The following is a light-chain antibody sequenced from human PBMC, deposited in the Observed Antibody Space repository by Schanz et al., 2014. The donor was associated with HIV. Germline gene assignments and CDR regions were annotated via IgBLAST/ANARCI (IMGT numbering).Light chain of an antibody. CDR2: AAS. CDR3: QQYGSS. J-gene: IGKJ3*01. CDR1: QNVRSNY. Sequence: TQSPATLSVSPGERATLSCRASQNVRSNYLAWYQQKPGQAPRLLIFAASSRATGIPDRFSGSESGTDFTLTISRLEPEDFAVYYCQQYGSSFGPGTKVEIK. V-gene: IGKV3-20*01.